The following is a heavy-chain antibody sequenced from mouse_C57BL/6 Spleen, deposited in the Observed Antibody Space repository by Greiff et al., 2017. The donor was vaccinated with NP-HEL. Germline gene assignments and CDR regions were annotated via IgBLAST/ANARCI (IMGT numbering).Heavy chain of an antibody. V-gene: IGHV1-55*01. CDR2: IYPGSGST. CDR1: GYTFTSYW. J-gene: IGHJ4*01. CDR3: ARSGNYYGSSFYAMDY. Sequence: QVQLQQPGAELVKPGASVKMSCKASGYTFTSYWITWVKQRPGQGLEWIGDIYPGSGSTNYNEKFKSKATLTVDTSSSTAYMQISSLTSEDAAVYYCARSGNYYGSSFYAMDYWGQGTSVTVSS. D-gene: IGHD1-1*01.